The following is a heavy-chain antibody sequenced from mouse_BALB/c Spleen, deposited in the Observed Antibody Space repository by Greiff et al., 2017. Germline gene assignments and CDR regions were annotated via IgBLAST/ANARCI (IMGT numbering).Heavy chain of an antibody. CDR1: GYTFTDYN. CDR3: ARRGDFGNYYGSSYYFDY. J-gene: IGHJ2*01. V-gene: IGHV1-18*01. D-gene: IGHD1-1*01. CDR2: INPNNGGT. Sequence: EVQLQQSGPELVKPGASVKIPCKASGYTFTDYNMDWVKQSHGKSLEWIGDINPNNGGTIYNQKFKGKATLTVDKSSSTAYMELRSLTSEDTAVYYCARRGDFGNYYGSSYYFDYWGQGTTLTVSS.